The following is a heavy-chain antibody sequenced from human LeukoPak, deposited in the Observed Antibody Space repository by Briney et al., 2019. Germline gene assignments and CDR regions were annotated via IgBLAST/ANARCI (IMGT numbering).Heavy chain of an antibody. D-gene: IGHD3-10*01. J-gene: IGHJ4*02. V-gene: IGHV4-39*01. Sequence: SETLSLTCTVSGGSISSSSYYWGWIRQPPGKGLEWIGSIYYSGSTYYNPSLKSRVTISVDTSKNQFSLKLSSVTAADTAVYYCARHRLGGNYYGSGSYSYYFDYWGQGTLVTVSS. CDR2: IYYSGST. CDR1: GGSISSSSYY. CDR3: ARHRLGGNYYGSGSYSYYFDY.